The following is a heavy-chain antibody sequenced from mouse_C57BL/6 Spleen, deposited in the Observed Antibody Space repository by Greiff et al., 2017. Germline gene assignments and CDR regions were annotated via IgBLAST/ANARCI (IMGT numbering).Heavy chain of an antibody. CDR3: TRGDYYEAWFAY. V-gene: IGHV5-9-1*02. CDR2: ISSGGDYF. CDR1: GFTFSSYA. J-gene: IGHJ3*01. D-gene: IGHD2-4*01. Sequence: EVKLMESGEGLVKPEGSLKLSCAASGFTFSSYAMSWVRQTPEKRLEWVAYISSGGDYFYYADSVKGRFTISRDNARNTLYLQMRSLKSEDTAMYYCTRGDYYEAWFAYWGQGTLVTVSA.